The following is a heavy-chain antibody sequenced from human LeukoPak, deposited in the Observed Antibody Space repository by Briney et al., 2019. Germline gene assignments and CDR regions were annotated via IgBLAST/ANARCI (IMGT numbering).Heavy chain of an antibody. D-gene: IGHD3-22*01. CDR2: INHSGST. CDR1: GGSFSGYY. V-gene: IGHV4-34*01. Sequence: SETLSLTCAVYGGSFSGYYWSWIRQSPGKGLEWIGEINHSGSTNYNPSLKSRVTISVDTSKNQFSLKLSSVTAADTAVYYCVRSRLNSYYDSSGDDAFDIWGQGTMVTVSS. J-gene: IGHJ3*02. CDR3: VRSRLNSYYDSSGDDAFDI.